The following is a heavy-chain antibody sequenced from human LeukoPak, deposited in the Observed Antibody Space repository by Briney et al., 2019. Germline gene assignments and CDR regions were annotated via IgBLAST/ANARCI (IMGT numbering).Heavy chain of an antibody. Sequence: GGALRLSCAASGFTFSSYGMDWVRQAPGKGVEWVAVIWYDGSTKYYADSVKGRFPISRDNSKNTLYLQMNSLRAEDTAVYYCARDRGYGDSNWFDPWGQGTLVTVSS. CDR1: GFTFSSYG. V-gene: IGHV3-33*01. CDR2: IWYDGSTK. CDR3: ARDRGYGDSNWFDP. D-gene: IGHD4-17*01. J-gene: IGHJ5*02.